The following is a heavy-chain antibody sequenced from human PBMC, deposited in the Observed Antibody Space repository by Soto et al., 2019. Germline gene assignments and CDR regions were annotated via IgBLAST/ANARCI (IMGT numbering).Heavy chain of an antibody. CDR3: ARDQYYYDILTGYYNDRGGYYYGMDV. D-gene: IGHD3-9*01. J-gene: IGHJ6*02. CDR2: IYYSGST. CDR1: GGSVSSGSYY. V-gene: IGHV4-61*01. Sequence: PSETLSLTCTVSGGSVSSGSYYWSWIRQPPGKGLEWIGYIYYSGSTNYNPSLKSRVTISVDTSKNQFSLKLSSVTAADTAVYYCARDQYYYDILTGYYNDRGGYYYGMDVWGQGTTLTVSS.